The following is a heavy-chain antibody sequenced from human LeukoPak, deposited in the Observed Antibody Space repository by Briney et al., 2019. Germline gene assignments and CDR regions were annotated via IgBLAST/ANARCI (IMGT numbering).Heavy chain of an antibody. V-gene: IGHV4-39*01. CDR1: GGSISSSFYY. CDR3: ARLYGDSTALFDY. CDR2: IYHSGST. J-gene: IGHJ4*02. Sequence: SETPSLTCTVSGGSISSSFYYWGWIRQPPGTGLEWIGSIYHSGSTYYNPSLKSRVTISVDTSRNQFSLNLSSVTAADTAVYYCARLYGDSTALFDYWGQGTLVTVSS. D-gene: IGHD4-17*01.